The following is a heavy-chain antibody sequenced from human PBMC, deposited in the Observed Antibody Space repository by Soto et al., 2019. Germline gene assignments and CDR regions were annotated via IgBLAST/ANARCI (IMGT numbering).Heavy chain of an antibody. V-gene: IGHV2-5*02. Sequence: QTTLKESGPTLVKPTQTLTLTCTVSGVSLSTSAVRVGWIRQPPGKALEWLAVIYWDDDKRYSPSLKSRLTITKDNSNNQVVLSMTTVDPADTATYYCASGIVVPGKDYYAMDVWGQGTAVAVSS. J-gene: IGHJ6*02. D-gene: IGHD6-19*01. CDR1: GVSLSTSAVR. CDR2: IYWDDDK. CDR3: ASGIVVPGKDYYAMDV.